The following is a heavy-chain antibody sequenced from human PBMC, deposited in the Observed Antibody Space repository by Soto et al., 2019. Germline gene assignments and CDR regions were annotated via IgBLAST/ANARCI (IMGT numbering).Heavy chain of an antibody. CDR3: AREGDIVVVVAARPYYGMDV. D-gene: IGHD2-15*01. J-gene: IGHJ6*02. CDR1: GGTFSSYA. Sequence: ASVKVSCKASGGTFSSYAISWVRQAPGQGLEWMGGIIPIFGTANYAQKFQGRVTITADESTSTAYMELSSLRSEDTAVYYCAREGDIVVVVAARPYYGMDVWGQGTTVTVSS. V-gene: IGHV1-69*13. CDR2: IIPIFGTA.